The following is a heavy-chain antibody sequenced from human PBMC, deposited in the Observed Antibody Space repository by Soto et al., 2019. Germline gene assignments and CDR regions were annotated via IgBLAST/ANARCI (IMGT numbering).Heavy chain of an antibody. CDR1: GFTVSSNY. J-gene: IGHJ5*02. CDR2: IHSGGST. V-gene: IGHV3-53*01. D-gene: IGHD3-22*01. Sequence: EVQLVESGGGLIQPGGSLRLSCAASGFTVSSNYMSWVRQAPGKGLEWVSVIHSGGSTYYADSVKGRFTISSDNLKNTLNLQMNNLRADDTAVYYCARDLFYDRDLGGFDPWGQGTLVTVSS. CDR3: ARDLFYDRDLGGFDP.